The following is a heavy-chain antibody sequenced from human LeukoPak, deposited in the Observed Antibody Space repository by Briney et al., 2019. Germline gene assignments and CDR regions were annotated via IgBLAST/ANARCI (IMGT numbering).Heavy chain of an antibody. CDR1: GYTFTGYY. J-gene: IGHJ4*02. CDR3: ARARRMEYAVNFDY. D-gene: IGHD2-8*01. CDR2: INPNSGGT. Sequence: ASVKVSCKASGYTFTGYYMHWVRQAPGQGLEWMGWINPNSGGTNYAQKFQGRVTMTRDTSISTAYMELSRLRSDDTAVYYCARARRMEYAVNFDYWGQGTLVTVSS. V-gene: IGHV1-2*02.